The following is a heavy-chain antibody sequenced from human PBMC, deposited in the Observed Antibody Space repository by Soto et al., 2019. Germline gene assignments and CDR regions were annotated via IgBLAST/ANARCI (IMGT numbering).Heavy chain of an antibody. V-gene: IGHV3-74*01. CDR3: TRDPIYYGSGTYDY. CDR1: GFTFSSYW. D-gene: IGHD3-10*01. CDR2: INSDGTST. J-gene: IGHJ4*02. Sequence: PGGSLRLSCAASGFTFSSYWMHWVRQAPGKGLVWVSRINSDGTSTRYADSVKGRFTISRDNAKNTLYLQMNSLRADDTAVYYWTRDPIYYGSGTYDYWGQGALVTVSS.